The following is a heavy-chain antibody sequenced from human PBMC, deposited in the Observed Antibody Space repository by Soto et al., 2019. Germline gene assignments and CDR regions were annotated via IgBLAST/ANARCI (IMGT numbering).Heavy chain of an antibody. J-gene: IGHJ6*01. D-gene: IGHD2-2*01. V-gene: IGHV1-69*12. CDR1: GGTFSSYA. CDR2: IIPIFGTA. CDR3: ARHVPADGYYYGMDG. Sequence: QVQLVQSGAAVKKPGSSVKVSCKASGGTFSSYAISWVRQAPGQGLEWMGGIIPIFGTANSAQKFQGRVTITADESTSTASMELSSVRSEDTAVYYCARHVPADGYYYGMDGWGQGTTGTVSS.